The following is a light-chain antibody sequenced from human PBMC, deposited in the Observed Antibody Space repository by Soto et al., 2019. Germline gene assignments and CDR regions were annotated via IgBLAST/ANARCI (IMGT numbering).Light chain of an antibody. J-gene: IGLJ3*02. Sequence: QSALTQPASVSGSPGQSITISCTGTSSDDGGYNYVSWYQQHPGKAPKLMIYEVSNRPSGVSNRFSGSKSGNTASLTIRGLQAEDEADYCCSSYTSSSTPGWVFGGGTQLTVL. V-gene: IGLV2-14*01. CDR3: SSYTSSSTPGWV. CDR1: SSDDGGYNY. CDR2: EVS.